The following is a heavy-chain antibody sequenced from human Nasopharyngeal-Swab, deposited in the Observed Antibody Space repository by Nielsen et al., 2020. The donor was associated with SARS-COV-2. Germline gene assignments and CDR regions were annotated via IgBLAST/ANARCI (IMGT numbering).Heavy chain of an antibody. Sequence: GGSLRLSCAASGFTFSGYAMSWVRQAPGKGLEWVSLISGDGGSTYYADSVKGRFTISRDNSKNSLYLQMNSLRTEDTALYYCAKDPRGAVAGSTWGQGTLVTVSS. CDR3: AKDPRGAVAGST. CDR2: ISGDGGST. J-gene: IGHJ5*02. V-gene: IGHV3-43*02. CDR1: GFTFSGYA. D-gene: IGHD6-19*01.